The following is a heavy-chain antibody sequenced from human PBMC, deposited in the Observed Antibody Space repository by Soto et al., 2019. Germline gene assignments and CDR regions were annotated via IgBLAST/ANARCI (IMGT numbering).Heavy chain of an antibody. V-gene: IGHV1-69*13. CDR2: IIPIFGTA. CDR3: ARTKDTSQFPAPYYFDY. D-gene: IGHD2-21*01. J-gene: IGHJ4*02. Sequence: SVKVSCNASAVTFSIYAIIWVRQAPVQGLEWMGGIIPIFGTANYAQKFQGRVTITADESTSTAYMELSSLRSEDTAVYYCARTKDTSQFPAPYYFDYWGQGTLVTVSS. CDR1: AVTFSIYA.